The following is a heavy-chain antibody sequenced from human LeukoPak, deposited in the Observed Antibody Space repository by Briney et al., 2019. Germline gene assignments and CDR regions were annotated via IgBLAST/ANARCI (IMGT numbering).Heavy chain of an antibody. J-gene: IGHJ5*02. Sequence: SQTLSLTCTVSGGSISSDDYWWTWIRQPAGRGLEWIGRIYTSGNTNYNPPLKSRVTVSIDTSKNQFSLQLNSVTAADTAIYYCTRGGVPAANWFDPWGQGTLVTVSS. CDR3: TRGGVPAANWFDP. CDR2: IYTSGNT. CDR1: GGSISSDDYW. V-gene: IGHV4-61*02. D-gene: IGHD6-13*01.